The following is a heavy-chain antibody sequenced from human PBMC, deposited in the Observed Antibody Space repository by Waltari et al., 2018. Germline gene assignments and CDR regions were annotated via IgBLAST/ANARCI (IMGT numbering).Heavy chain of an antibody. CDR1: RHLLSRDRVP. CDR3: TRESDFITAFDI. V-gene: IGHV6-1*01. CDR2: TYYRSKWYN. Sequence: QVQPQPSGPGPVQPPQPLSLPCALPRHLLSRDRVPAHRCMGSPSRGVEWLGRTYYRSKWYNDYALSVKSRITINPDTSKNQFSLQLKSVTPEDTAQYYWTRESDFITAFDIWGQGTMVTVSS. J-gene: IGHJ3*02. D-gene: IGHD3-10*01.